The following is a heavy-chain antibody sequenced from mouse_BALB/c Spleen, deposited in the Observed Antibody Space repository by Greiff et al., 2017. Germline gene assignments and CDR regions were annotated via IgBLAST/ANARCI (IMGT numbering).Heavy chain of an antibody. CDR3: ARDEDYYGNYVYFDY. CDR1: GFSLTSYG. J-gene: IGHJ2*01. D-gene: IGHD2-1*01. V-gene: IGHV2-9*02. CDR2: IWAGGST. Sequence: VKLMESGPGLVAPSQSLSITCTVSGFSLTSYGVHWVRQPPGKGLEWLGVIWAGGSTNYNSALMSRLSISKDNSKSQVFLKMNSLQTDDTAMYYCARDEDYYGNYVYFDYWGQGTTLTVSS.